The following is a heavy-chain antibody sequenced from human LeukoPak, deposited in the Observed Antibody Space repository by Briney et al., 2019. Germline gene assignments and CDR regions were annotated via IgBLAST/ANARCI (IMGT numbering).Heavy chain of an antibody. CDR2: IYPGECDT. V-gene: IGHV5-51*01. Sequence: AGESLLISCMASGYSFTGYWIGWVRQMPGKGLEWMGSIYPGECDTSYNPSFQGQVTISDDKSISTSYLQWSSLTAADTARYYCARLNPRAFGRGYGATHRGTRKQWFDPWGEGTLVTVSS. CDR1: GYSFTGYW. J-gene: IGHJ5*02. CDR3: ARLNPRAFGRGYGATHRGTRKQWFDP. D-gene: IGHD3-3*01.